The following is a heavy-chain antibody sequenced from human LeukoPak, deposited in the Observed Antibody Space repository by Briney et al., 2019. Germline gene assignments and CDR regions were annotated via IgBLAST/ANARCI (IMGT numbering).Heavy chain of an antibody. J-gene: IGHJ5*02. D-gene: IGHD6-13*01. CDR1: GYTFTGYY. CDR3: AREPGIAAAVTFDP. V-gene: IGHV1-2*02. CDR2: INPNSGGT. Sequence: ASVKVSCKASGYTFTGYYMHWVRQAPGQGLEWMGWINPNSGGTNYAQKFQGRVTMTRDTSISTAYMELSRLRSDDTAVYYCAREPGIAAAVTFDPWGQGTLVTVSS.